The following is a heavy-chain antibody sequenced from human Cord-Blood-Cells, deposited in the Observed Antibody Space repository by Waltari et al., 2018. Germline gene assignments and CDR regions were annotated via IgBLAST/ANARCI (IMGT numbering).Heavy chain of an antibody. Sequence: QVQLQQWGAGLLKPSETLSLTCAVYGGSFIGYYWSWIRQPPGKGLEWIGEINHSGSTNYNPSLKSRVTISVDTSKNQFSLKLSSVTAADTAVYYCARGGGSYYNWFDPWGQGTLVTVSS. CDR2: INHSGST. CDR1: GGSFIGYY. CDR3: ARGGGSYYNWFDP. V-gene: IGHV4-34*01. J-gene: IGHJ5*02. D-gene: IGHD1-26*01.